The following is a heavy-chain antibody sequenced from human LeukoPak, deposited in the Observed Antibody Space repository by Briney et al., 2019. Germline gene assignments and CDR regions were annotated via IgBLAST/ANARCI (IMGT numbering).Heavy chain of an antibody. CDR2: IWYDGSNK. Sequence: GGSLRLSCAASGFTFSSYGMHWVRQAPGKGLEWVAVIWYDGSNKYYADSVKGRFTISRDNSKNTLYLQMNSLRAEDTAVYHCARRIIMVRGVISTGQGNYYYGMDVWGQGTTVTVSS. V-gene: IGHV3-33*01. D-gene: IGHD3-10*01. CDR1: GFTFSSYG. CDR3: ARRIIMVRGVISTGQGNYYYGMDV. J-gene: IGHJ6*02.